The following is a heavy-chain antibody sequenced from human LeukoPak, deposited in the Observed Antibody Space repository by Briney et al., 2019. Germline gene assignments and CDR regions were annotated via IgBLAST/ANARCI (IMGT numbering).Heavy chain of an antibody. J-gene: IGHJ5*02. CDR1: GGSISSGLYS. D-gene: IGHD3-22*01. Sequence: SQTLSLTCDVSGGSISSGLYSWSWIRQPLGKGLEWIGYIYHTGSTYYNPSLKSRVTISVDTSKNQFSLKLSSVTAADTAVYYCARDLYYYDSSGYYYVWFDPWGQGTLVTVSS. CDR3: ARDLYYYDSSGYYYVWFDP. V-gene: IGHV4-30-2*05. CDR2: IYHTGST.